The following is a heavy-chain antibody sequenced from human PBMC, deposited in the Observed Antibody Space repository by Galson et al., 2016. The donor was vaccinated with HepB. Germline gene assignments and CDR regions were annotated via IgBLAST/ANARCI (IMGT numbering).Heavy chain of an antibody. J-gene: IGHJ4*02. CDR3: TRDGSGRSSN. V-gene: IGHV3-7*03. CDR2: TRQDGGEN. Sequence: SLRLSCAASGFTFSNNWMGWVRQGPGKGLEWVANTRQDGGENYYLDSVKGRFTISRDNAKNSLYLEMNSLRAEDTAVYYCTRDGSGRSSNWGQGTLVTVSS. CDR1: GFTFSNNW. D-gene: IGHD6-19*01.